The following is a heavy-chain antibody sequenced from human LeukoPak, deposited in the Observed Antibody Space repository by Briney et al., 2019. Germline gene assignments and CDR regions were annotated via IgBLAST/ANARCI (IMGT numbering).Heavy chain of an antibody. Sequence: GGSLRLSCAASGFTFSSYAMSWVRQAPGKGLEWVSAISGSGGSTYYADSVKGRFTISRDNSKNTLYLQMNSLRAEDTAVYYCARRRGVQSYYYYYYMDVWGKGTTVTVSS. CDR3: ARRRGVQSYYYYYYMDV. CDR2: ISGSGGST. D-gene: IGHD3-10*01. CDR1: GFTFSSYA. V-gene: IGHV3-23*01. J-gene: IGHJ6*03.